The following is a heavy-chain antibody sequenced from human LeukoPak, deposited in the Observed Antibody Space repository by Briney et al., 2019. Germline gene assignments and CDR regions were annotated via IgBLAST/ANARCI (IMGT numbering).Heavy chain of an antibody. D-gene: IGHD2-15*01. V-gene: IGHV4-59*01. CDR3: ARVGGGMIRAFDI. CDR2: IYYSGST. J-gene: IGHJ3*02. CDR1: GGSISSYY. Sequence: SETLSLSCTVSGGSISSYYWSWIRQPPGKGLEWIGYIYYSGSTNYNPSLKSRVTISVDTSKNQFSLKLSSVTAADTAVYYCARVGGGMIRAFDIWGQGTMVTVSS.